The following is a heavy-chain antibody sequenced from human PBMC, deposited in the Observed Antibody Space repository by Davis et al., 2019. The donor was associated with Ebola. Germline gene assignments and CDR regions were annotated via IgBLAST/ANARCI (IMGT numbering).Heavy chain of an antibody. D-gene: IGHD3-3*01. J-gene: IGHJ4*02. CDR2: IYYTGST. CDR3: ARGPGVRFLEWFLFDY. CDR1: GGSISSYY. V-gene: IGHV4-59*01. Sequence: SETLSLTCTVSGGSISSYYWSWIRQHPGKGLEWIGYIYYTGSTNYNPSLKSRVTISVDTSKNQFSLKLSSVTAADTAVYYCARGPGVRFLEWFLFDYWGQGTLVTVSS.